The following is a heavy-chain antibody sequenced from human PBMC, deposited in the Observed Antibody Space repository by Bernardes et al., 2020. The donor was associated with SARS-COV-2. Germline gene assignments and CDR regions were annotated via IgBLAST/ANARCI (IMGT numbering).Heavy chain of an antibody. D-gene: IGHD3-9*01. CDR2: IYYSGST. J-gene: IGHJ4*02. CDR3: ARDRRASGDILTGFHPFDY. CDR1: GGSISSGDYY. V-gene: IGHV4-30-4*01. Sequence: SETLSLTCTVSGGSISSGDYYWSWIRQPPGKGLEWIGYIYYSGSTYYNPSLKSRVTISVDTSKNQFSLKLSSVTAADTAVYYCARDRRASGDILTGFHPFDYWGQGTLVTVSS.